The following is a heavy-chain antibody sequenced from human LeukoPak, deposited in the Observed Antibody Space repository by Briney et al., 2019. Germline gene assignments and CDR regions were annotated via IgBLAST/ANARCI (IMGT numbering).Heavy chain of an antibody. CDR2: ITPKDGGT. Sequence: ASVTVSCKTSGYTFTGYYLHWVRQAPGQGLEWMGWITPKDGGTIFAPKFQGRVTMTRDTSISTAYMDLTSLTSDDTAMYYCARDVIGDGYNRFDYWGQGTLVTVSS. CDR3: ARDVIGDGYNRFDY. D-gene: IGHD5-24*01. J-gene: IGHJ4*02. V-gene: IGHV1-2*02. CDR1: GYTFTGYY.